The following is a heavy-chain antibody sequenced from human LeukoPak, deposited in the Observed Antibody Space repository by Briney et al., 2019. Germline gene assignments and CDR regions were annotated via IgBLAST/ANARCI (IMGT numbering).Heavy chain of an antibody. CDR2: INPNSGGT. Sequence: VKVSCXAXXXTFTGXYXHWVRQAPGQGLEWMGWINPNSGGTNYAQKFQGRVTMTRDTSISTAYMELSRLRSDDTAVYYCARDGSGDNYWGQGTLVTVSS. CDR1: XXTFTGXY. D-gene: IGHD3-10*01. CDR3: ARDGSGDNY. J-gene: IGHJ4*02. V-gene: IGHV1-2*02.